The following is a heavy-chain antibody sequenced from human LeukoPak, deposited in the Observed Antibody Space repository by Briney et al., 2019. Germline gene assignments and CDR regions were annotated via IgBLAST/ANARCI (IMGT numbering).Heavy chain of an antibody. CDR2: ISSSSSYI. CDR1: GFTFSSYA. J-gene: IGHJ4*02. CDR3: ARDTYCGGDCYSGVDY. D-gene: IGHD2-21*02. V-gene: IGHV3-21*01. Sequence: GGSLRLSCAASGFTFSSYAMSWVRQAPGKGLEWVSAISSSSSYIYYADSVKGRFTISRDNAKNSLYLQMNSLRAEDTAVYYCARDTYCGGDCYSGVDYWGQGTLVTVSS.